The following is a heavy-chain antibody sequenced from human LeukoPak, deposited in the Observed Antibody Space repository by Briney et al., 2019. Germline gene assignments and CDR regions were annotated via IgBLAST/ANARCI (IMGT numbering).Heavy chain of an antibody. V-gene: IGHV4-59*12. Sequence: SSETLSLTCTVSGGSISNYYWSWIRQPPGKGLEWIGYVYYSGSTNYNPSLKSRVTISVDTSKNQFSLKLSSVTAADTAVYYCARGPPPDLDYWGRGTLVTVSS. CDR3: ARGPPPDLDY. CDR2: VYYSGST. J-gene: IGHJ4*02. CDR1: GGSISNYY.